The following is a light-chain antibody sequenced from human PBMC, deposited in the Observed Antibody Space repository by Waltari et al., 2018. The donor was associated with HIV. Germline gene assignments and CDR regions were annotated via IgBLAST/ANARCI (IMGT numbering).Light chain of an antibody. V-gene: IGKV1-5*03. CDR1: QNVGAF. CDR2: QAS. Sequence: DIRLTQSPSTLSASARDRVAITCPAGQNVGAFLAWYQQKPGKPPKLLNFQASILEGGVPSRFSGSVSGSDFTLTINGLQSEDFATYYCHQYASFSGTFGQGTKVEL. J-gene: IGKJ1*01. CDR3: HQYASFSGT.